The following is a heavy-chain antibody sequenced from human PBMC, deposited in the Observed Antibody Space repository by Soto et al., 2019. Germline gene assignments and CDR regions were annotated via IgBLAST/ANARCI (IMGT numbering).Heavy chain of an antibody. CDR2: IRSRANKYAT. CDR1: GFNFSGSA. CDR3: NRGQGAPIGDYYDHGMDV. D-gene: IGHD2-2*02. Sequence: TGGSLRLSCAASGFNFSGSAIHWVRQASGKGLEWVGRIRSRANKYATSSAASVKGRFKFSRDDSKNTAYLQMSTLKTEDTAVYYCNRGQGAPIGDYYDHGMDVWGEGTTVTVSS. J-gene: IGHJ6*04. V-gene: IGHV3-73*01.